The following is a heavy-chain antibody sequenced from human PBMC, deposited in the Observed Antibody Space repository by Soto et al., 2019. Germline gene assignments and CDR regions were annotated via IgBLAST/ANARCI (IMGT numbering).Heavy chain of an antibody. CDR1: GYTFTGYY. CDR2: INPNSGGT. Sequence: ASVKVSCKASGYTFTGYYMHCVRQAPGQGLEWMGWINPNSGGTNYAQKFQGRVTMTRDTSISTAYMELSRLRSDDTAVYYCARLVGAAINPLDYWGQGTLVTVSS. V-gene: IGHV1-2*02. CDR3: ARLVGAAINPLDY. J-gene: IGHJ4*02. D-gene: IGHD1-26*01.